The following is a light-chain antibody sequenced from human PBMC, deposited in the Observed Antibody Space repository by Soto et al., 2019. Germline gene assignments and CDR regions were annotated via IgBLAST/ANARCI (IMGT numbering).Light chain of an antibody. CDR3: LLSYNGPYV. Sequence: QAVVTQEPSLTVSPGGTVTLTCGSSTGAVTSGHYPYWFQQKPGQAPRTLMYDTSNKHSWTPARFSGSLLGGKAALTLSGAQPEDEAEYYCLLSYNGPYVFGTGT. J-gene: IGLJ1*01. V-gene: IGLV7-46*01. CDR2: DTS. CDR1: TGAVTSGHY.